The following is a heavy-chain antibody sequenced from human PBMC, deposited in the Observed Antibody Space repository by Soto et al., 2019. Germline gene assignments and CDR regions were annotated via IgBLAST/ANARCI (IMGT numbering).Heavy chain of an antibody. CDR2: ISYDGSNK. J-gene: IGHJ4*02. V-gene: IGHV3-30*18. D-gene: IGHD5-18*01. Sequence: QVQLVESGGGMVQPGRSLRLSCAASGFTFSSYGMHWVRQAPGKGLEWVAVISYDGSNKYYADSVKGRFTISRDNSKNTLYLQMNSLRAEDTAVYYCAKLVDTAPGSFDYWGQGTLVTVSS. CDR1: GFTFSSYG. CDR3: AKLVDTAPGSFDY.